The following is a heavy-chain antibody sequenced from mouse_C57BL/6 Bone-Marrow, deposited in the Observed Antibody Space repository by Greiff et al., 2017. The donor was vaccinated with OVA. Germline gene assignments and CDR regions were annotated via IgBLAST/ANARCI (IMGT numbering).Heavy chain of an antibody. V-gene: IGHV1-61*01. CDR2: IYPSDSAT. CDR3: ARGYGYAMDY. Sequence: VQLQQPGAELVRPGSSVKLSCKASGYTFTSYWMDWVKQRPGQGLEWIGNIYPSDSATHYNQQFKDKATLTVAKSSSTAYMQLSSLTSEDSAVYYCARGYGYAMDYWGQGTSVTGSS. J-gene: IGHJ4*01. CDR1: GYTFTSYW. D-gene: IGHD2-2*01.